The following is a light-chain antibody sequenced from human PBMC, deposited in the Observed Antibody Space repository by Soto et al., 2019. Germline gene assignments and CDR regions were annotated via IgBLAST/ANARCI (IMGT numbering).Light chain of an antibody. J-gene: IGKJ1*01. CDR3: QQYGISPRT. CDR2: GAS. V-gene: IGKV3-20*01. Sequence: ETVLTQSPGTLSLSPGERATLSCRASQSVSSSYLAWYQQKPGQAPRLLIYGASSRATGIPDRFSGRGSGTDFTLTISRLEPVDFVVYFCQQYGISPRTFCQGTKVEIK. CDR1: QSVSSSY.